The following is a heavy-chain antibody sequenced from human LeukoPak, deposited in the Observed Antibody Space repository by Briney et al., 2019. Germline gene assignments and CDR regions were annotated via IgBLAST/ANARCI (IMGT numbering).Heavy chain of an antibody. CDR2: INPDGRDT. V-gene: IGHV3-7*01. CDR3: TSWGDTTAEYFQR. D-gene: IGHD2-21*02. Sequence: GGSLRLSCVVSGFTFNRCWTNWVRQAPGKGLEWVAHINPDGRDTYYVDSVKGRFTISRDNAQNSMYLQMNSLRVEDTAVYYCTSWGDTTAEYFQRWGQGTLVTVSS. CDR1: GFTFNRCW. J-gene: IGHJ1*01.